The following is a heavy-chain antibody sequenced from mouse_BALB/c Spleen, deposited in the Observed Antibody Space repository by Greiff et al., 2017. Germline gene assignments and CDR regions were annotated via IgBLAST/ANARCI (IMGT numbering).Heavy chain of an antibody. CDR2: ISYSGST. J-gene: IGHJ2*01. CDR1: GDSITSGY. V-gene: IGHV3-8*02. D-gene: IGHD1-1*01. Sequence: EVKLQESGPSLVKPSQTLSLTCSVSGDSITSGYWNWIRKFPGNKLEYMGYISYSGSTYYNPSLNSRISITRDTSKSQYYLQLNSVTTEDTATYYCARSKVLRHFDYWGQGTTLTVSA. CDR3: ARSKVLRHFDY.